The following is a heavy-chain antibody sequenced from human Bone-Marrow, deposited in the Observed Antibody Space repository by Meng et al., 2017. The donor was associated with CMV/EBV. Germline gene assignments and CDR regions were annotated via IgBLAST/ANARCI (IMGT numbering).Heavy chain of an antibody. CDR2: TYSGDSGT. CDR1: GFTFGDYA. D-gene: IGHD3-9*01. V-gene: IGHV3-23*03. J-gene: IGHJ6*02. CDR3: AKDSYYDILTGYYYYYYGMDV. Sequence: GGSLRLSCTASGFTFGDYAMSWVRQTPGKGLEWVSVTYSGDSGTYYADSVKGRFTISRDNSKNTLYLQMNSLRAEDTAVYYCAKDSYYDILTGYYYYYYGMDVWGQGTTVTVSS.